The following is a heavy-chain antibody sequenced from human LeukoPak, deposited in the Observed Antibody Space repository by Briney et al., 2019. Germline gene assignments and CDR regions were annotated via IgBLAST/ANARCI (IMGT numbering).Heavy chain of an antibody. CDR1: GYTFTGYY. V-gene: IGHV1-2*02. D-gene: IGHD2-15*01. CDR3: ARDLGYCSGGSCYGWFDP. CDR2: INPNSGGT. J-gene: IGHJ5*02. Sequence: ASVNVSCTASGYTFTGYYMHWVRQAPGQGLEWMGWINPNSGGTNYAQKFQGSVTTTRDTCISTAYMELSRLISDDTAVYYCARDLGYCSGGSCYGWFDPWGQGTLVTVSS.